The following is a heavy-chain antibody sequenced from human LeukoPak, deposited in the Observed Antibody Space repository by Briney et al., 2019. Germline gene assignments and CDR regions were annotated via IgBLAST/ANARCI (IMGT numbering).Heavy chain of an antibody. CDR1: GGSISSYH. Sequence: SETLSLTCTVSGGSISSYHWSWIRQPPGKGLEWIGCISDSGSTTHNPSLKSRVTISVDTSENQFSLKLNSVTAADTAVYYCARDPAANRYFGSWGRGTLVTVSS. CDR2: ISDSGST. D-gene: IGHD3-16*02. V-gene: IGHV4-59*01. CDR3: ARDPAANRYFGS. J-gene: IGHJ4*02.